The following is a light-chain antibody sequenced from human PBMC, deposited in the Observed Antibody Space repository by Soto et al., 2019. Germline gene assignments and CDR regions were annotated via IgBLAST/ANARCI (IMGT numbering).Light chain of an antibody. Sequence: QSALTQPASVSGSPGQSITISCTGTSSDVGGYKYVSWYQQHPGKAPKLMIYDVSNRPSGVSNRFSGSKSGNTASLTISGLQAEDEADYYCSSYSTSFFYVFGTGTKVTVL. V-gene: IGLV2-14*03. CDR2: DVS. CDR3: SSYSTSFFYV. J-gene: IGLJ1*01. CDR1: SSDVGGYKY.